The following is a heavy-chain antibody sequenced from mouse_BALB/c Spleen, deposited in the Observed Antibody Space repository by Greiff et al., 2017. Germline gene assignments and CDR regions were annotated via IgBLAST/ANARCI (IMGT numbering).Heavy chain of an antibody. CDR3: ARGGNWAWFAY. D-gene: IGHD4-1*01. CDR2: IYPGGGYT. CDR1: GYTFTNYW. V-gene: IGHV1-63*02. Sequence: VQLQQSGAELVRPGTSVKISCKASGYTFTNYWLGWVKQRPGHGLEWIGDIYPGGGYTNYNEKFKGKATLTADTSSSTAYMQLSSLTSEDSAVYFCARGGNWAWFAYWGQGTLVTVSA. J-gene: IGHJ3*01.